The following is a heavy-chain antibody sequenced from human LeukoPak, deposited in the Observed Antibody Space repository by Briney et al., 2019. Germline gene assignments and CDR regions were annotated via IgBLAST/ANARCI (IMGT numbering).Heavy chain of an antibody. CDR1: GGSISSYY. CDR3: ARHNYGGYGGGLYYFDY. J-gene: IGHJ4*02. V-gene: IGHV4-59*08. Sequence: PSETLSLTCTVSGGSISSYYWSWIRQPPGKGLEWIGYIYYSGSTNYNPSLKSRVTISVDTSKNQFSLKLSSVTAADTAVYYCARHNYGGYGGGLYYFDYWGQGTLVTVSS. D-gene: IGHD4/OR15-4a*01. CDR2: IYYSGST.